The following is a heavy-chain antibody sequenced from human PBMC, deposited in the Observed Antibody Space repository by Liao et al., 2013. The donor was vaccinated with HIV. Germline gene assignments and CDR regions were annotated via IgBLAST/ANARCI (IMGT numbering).Heavy chain of an antibody. V-gene: IGHV4-61*02. J-gene: IGHJ6*03. CDR2: ISTRGIT. CDR1: GGSISSAGYN. D-gene: IGHD3-3*01. CDR3: ARSSLFRTTILVVLLRGTYMDV. Sequence: QVQLQESGPGLVTPAQTLSLSCTVSGGSISSAGYNWIWIRQPAGKGLEWIGRISTRGITNYNPSLKSRVTISVDTSQNRFSLKMSSVTPPDTAVYYCARSSLFRTTILVVLLRGTYMDVWGERTTVTVSS.